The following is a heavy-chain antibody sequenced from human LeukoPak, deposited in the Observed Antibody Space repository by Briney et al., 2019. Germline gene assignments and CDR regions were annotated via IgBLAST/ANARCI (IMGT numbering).Heavy chain of an antibody. CDR1: GYTFTSYA. D-gene: IGHD3-10*01. Sequence: ASVKVSCKASGYTFTSYAMHWVRQDPGQRLEWMGWINAGNGNTKYSQKFQGRVTITRDTSASTAYMELSSLRSEDTAVYYCARNVGSGSYSLGYFDYWGQGTLVTVSS. J-gene: IGHJ4*02. CDR2: INAGNGNT. V-gene: IGHV1-3*01. CDR3: ARNVGSGSYSLGYFDY.